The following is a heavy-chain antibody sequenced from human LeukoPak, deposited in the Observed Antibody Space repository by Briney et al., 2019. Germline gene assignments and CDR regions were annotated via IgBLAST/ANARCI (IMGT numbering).Heavy chain of an antibody. V-gene: IGHV5-51*01. Sequence: GESLKISCKASGDRFTSYWVAWVRQKPGKGLEWMGIILPGDSDTRYSPSFEGQVSISVDRSTTTAYLHWSSLKASDTAIYYCARRALLSQNYFDPWGQGALVTVSP. J-gene: IGHJ5*02. CDR2: ILPGDSDT. D-gene: IGHD1-7*01. CDR1: GDRFTSYW. CDR3: ARRALLSQNYFDP.